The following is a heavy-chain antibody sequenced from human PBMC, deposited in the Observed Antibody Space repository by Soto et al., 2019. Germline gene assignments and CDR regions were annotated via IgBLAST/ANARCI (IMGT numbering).Heavy chain of an antibody. CDR3: ARDGVVVPSALYYFDY. Sequence: XSVKVSCKASVYTFTSYYMHWVRQAPGQGLEWMGIINPSGYGTSYAQKFQGRVTMTRDTSTSTFYMELRSLRSDDTAVYFCARDGVVVPSALYYFDYWGQGTLVTVSS. V-gene: IGHV1-46*01. D-gene: IGHD2-2*01. J-gene: IGHJ4*02. CDR1: VYTFTSYY. CDR2: INPSGYGT.